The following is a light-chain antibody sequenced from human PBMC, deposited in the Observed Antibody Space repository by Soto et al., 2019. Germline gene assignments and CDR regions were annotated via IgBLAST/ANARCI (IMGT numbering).Light chain of an antibody. CDR3: QQYESYSPWT. CDR1: QSISSW. J-gene: IGKJ1*01. CDR2: DAS. Sequence: DIQMTQSPSTLSASVGDRVTITCRASQSISSWLAWYQQKPGKAPKLLIYDASSLESGVPSRFSGSGSGTEFTLTISSLKPDDFATYYCQQYESYSPWTFGQGTKVDI. V-gene: IGKV1-5*01.